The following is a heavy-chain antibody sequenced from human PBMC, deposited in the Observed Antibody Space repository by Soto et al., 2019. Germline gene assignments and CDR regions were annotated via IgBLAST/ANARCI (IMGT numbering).Heavy chain of an antibody. J-gene: IGHJ3*01. D-gene: IGHD1-1*01. Sequence: GGSLRLSCAASGLTVSGKKYIAWVRQAPGKGLEWVSGVYDVDGTYYAVSVKGRFTISRDTSKTIVFLEMNDLRPDDTAVYYCASWLQREHAYDVWGLGTTVT. V-gene: IGHV3-53*01. CDR3: ASWLQREHAYDV. CDR2: VYDVDGT. CDR1: GLTVSGKKY.